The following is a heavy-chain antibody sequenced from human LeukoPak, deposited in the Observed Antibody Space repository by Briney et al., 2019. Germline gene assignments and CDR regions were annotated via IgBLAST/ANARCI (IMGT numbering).Heavy chain of an antibody. J-gene: IGHJ5*02. D-gene: IGHD5-24*01. CDR2: INQDGGEK. V-gene: IGHV3-7*01. CDR3: AIVVATISNSFDP. Sequence: PGGSLRLSCAASGFTFGEFGMHWVRQAPGKGLEWVANINQDGGEKYYVESVKGRFTITRDNAKNSVYMQMNSLRAEDTALYYCAIVVATISNSFDPWGQGTLVTVSS. CDR1: GFTFGEFG.